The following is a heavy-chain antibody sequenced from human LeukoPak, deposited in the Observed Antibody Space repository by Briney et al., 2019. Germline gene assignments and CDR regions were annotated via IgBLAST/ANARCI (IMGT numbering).Heavy chain of an antibody. V-gene: IGHV4-59*08. J-gene: IGHJ5*02. D-gene: IGHD3-22*01. CDR3: ARSVLTYYYDMGA. CDR1: GGSISSYY. Sequence: PSETLSLTCTVSGGSISSYYWSWIRQPPGKGLEWIGYIYYSGSTNYNPSLKSRVTISVDTSKNQFSLRLSSVTAADTAVYYCARSVLTYYYDMGAWGQGTLVTVSS. CDR2: IYYSGST.